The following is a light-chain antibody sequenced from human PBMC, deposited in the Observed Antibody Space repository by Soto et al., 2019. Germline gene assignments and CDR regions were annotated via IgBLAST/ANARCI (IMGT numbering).Light chain of an antibody. CDR3: HQYYIPPQT. Sequence: DVVMTQSRDSLAVSLGERATINCNSIEIVLSSSNSKNSLWWYQQKPGQPPKLLIYWASTREPGVPDRFSGSGSGTDFTLTISSLQAEDVAVYYCHQYYIPPQTFGQGTKVDIK. J-gene: IGKJ1*01. CDR1: EIVLSSSNSKNS. CDR2: WAS. V-gene: IGKV4-1*01.